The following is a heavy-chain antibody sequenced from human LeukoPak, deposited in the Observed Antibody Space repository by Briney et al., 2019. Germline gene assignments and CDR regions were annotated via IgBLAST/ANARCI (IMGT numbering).Heavy chain of an antibody. D-gene: IGHD6-13*01. CDR2: ISTTSDYI. CDR1: GFTFSDYY. J-gene: IGHJ4*02. CDR3: ARGGIYSQGFDY. Sequence: PGGSLRLSCAASGFTFSDYYMSWIRQAPGKGLEWVSSISTTSDYIYYADSLKGRLTISRDNAKNSLYLQMNSLRAGDTAVYYCARGGIYSQGFDYWGQGTLVTVSS. V-gene: IGHV3-11*06.